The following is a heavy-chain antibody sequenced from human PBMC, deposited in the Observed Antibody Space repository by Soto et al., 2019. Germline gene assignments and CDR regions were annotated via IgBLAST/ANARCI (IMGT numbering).Heavy chain of an antibody. CDR2: IESKTDGGTT. Sequence: GGSLRLSCAASGFTFSHARMSWVRQAPGKGLEWVGRIESKTDGGTTDYAAPVKGRFTISREDSKNTLYLQMHSLKIEDTAVYYCTTDLWYDILTGYTPYFDSWGQGTLVTVSS. CDR1: GFTFSHAR. J-gene: IGHJ4*02. D-gene: IGHD3-9*01. V-gene: IGHV3-15*04. CDR3: TTDLWYDILTGYTPYFDS.